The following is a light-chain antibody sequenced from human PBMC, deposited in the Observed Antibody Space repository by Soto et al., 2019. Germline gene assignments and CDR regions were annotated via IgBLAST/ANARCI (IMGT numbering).Light chain of an antibody. CDR3: QQSYSIPIT. CDR2: TAS. CDR1: QSIGRY. Sequence: IQMTQSPSSLSASVGDRVTITCRASQSIGRYLNWYQEKPGKSPNVVIFTASSLQSGVPSRFNGSGSGTEFTPTISSLQPEDFANYYCQQSYSIPITFGQGNRLEI. V-gene: IGKV1-39*01. J-gene: IGKJ5*01.